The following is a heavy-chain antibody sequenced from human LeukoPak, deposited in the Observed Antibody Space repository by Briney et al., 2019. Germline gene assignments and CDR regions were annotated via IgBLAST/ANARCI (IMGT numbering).Heavy chain of an antibody. CDR1: GFTFDDYA. CDR3: AKDGLSGGYHYYYYYMDV. D-gene: IGHD2-15*01. V-gene: IGHV3-43D*03. J-gene: IGHJ6*03. CDR2: ISWDGGST. Sequence: GGSLRLSCAASGFTFDDYAMHWVRQAPGKGLEWVSLISWDGGSTYYADSVKGRFTISRDNSKNSLYLQMNSLRAEDTALYYCAKDGLSGGYHYYYYYMDVWGKGTTVTVSS.